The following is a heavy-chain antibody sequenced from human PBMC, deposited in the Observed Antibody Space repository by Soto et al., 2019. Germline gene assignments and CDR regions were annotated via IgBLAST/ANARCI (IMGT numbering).Heavy chain of an antibody. D-gene: IGHD6-19*01. Sequence: QVQLVESGGGVVQPGRSLRLSCAASGFTFSSYGMHWVRQAPGKGLEWVAVISYDGSNKYYADSVKGRFTISRDNSKNTLYLQMNSLRAKDTSLYYCARHSSGWYIGLEIDYWGQGTLVTVSS. CDR3: ARHSSGWYIGLEIDY. CDR2: ISYDGSNK. CDR1: GFTFSSYG. V-gene: IGHV3-30*03. J-gene: IGHJ4*02.